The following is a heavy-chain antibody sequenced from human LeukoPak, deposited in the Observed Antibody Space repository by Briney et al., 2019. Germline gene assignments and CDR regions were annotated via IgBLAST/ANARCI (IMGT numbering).Heavy chain of an antibody. Sequence: GGSLRLSCVASGFTFDHYAMHWVRQAPGRGLEWISGINGIGDNVNYADSVKGRFTVSRDNAKKSLYLQVNSLTEEDTALYYCAKGHHGGDLSHKVGLYYFDSWGQGILVTVSS. CDR3: AKGHHGGDLSHKVGLYYFDS. CDR1: GFTFDHYA. J-gene: IGHJ4*02. V-gene: IGHV3-9*01. CDR2: INGIGDNV. D-gene: IGHD1-14*01.